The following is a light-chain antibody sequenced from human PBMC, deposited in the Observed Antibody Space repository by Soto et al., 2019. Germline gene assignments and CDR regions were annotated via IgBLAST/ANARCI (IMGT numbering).Light chain of an antibody. CDR2: EVS. CDR1: SSDVGGYND. V-gene: IGLV2-8*01. Sequence: QSALTQPPSASGSPGQSVTISCTGTSSDVGGYNDVSWYQQHPGKAPKLMIYEVSKRPSGVPDRCSGSKSGNTASLTVSGLQAEDEADYYCSSYAGSTSYVFGTGTKLTVL. J-gene: IGLJ1*01. CDR3: SSYAGSTSYV.